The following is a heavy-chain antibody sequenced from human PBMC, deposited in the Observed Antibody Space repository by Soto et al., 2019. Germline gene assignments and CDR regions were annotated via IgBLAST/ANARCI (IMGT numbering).Heavy chain of an antibody. J-gene: IGHJ6*02. D-gene: IGHD5-18*01. V-gene: IGHV3-30-3*01. CDR1: GFTFSSYA. Sequence: GGSLRLSCAASGFTFSSYAMHWVRQAPGKGLEWVAVISYDGSNKYYADSVKGRFTISRDNSKNTLYLQMNSLRAEDTAVYYCARDRRGYSYGTYYYGMDVWGQGTTVTVSS. CDR2: ISYDGSNK. CDR3: ARDRRGYSYGTYYYGMDV.